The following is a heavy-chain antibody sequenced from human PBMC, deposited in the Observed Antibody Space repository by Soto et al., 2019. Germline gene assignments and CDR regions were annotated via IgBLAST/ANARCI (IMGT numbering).Heavy chain of an antibody. CDR2: IKIDGSEK. CDR1: GLTFGHYW. CDR3: ARELELVDGFDH. Sequence: EVQMLQSGGGMVQPGGSLRLSCVGSGLTFGHYWMSWVRQAPGKGLEWVAKIKIDGSEKYYVGSVKGRFAISRDNAKNSVFLQLNSLRTDDTAVYYCARELELVDGFDHWGQGSLVIVSP. V-gene: IGHV3-7*03. J-gene: IGHJ4*02. D-gene: IGHD2-8*02.